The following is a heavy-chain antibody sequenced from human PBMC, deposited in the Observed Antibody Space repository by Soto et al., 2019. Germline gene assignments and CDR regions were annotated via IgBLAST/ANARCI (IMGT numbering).Heavy chain of an antibody. Sequence: SETLSLTCAVYGGSFSGYYWSWIRQPPGKGLEWIGEINHSGSTNYNPSLKSRVTISVDTSKNQFSLKLSSVTAADTAVYYCARSSRDIVVVVAATPVQYFQHWGQGTLVTVSS. CDR3: ARSSRDIVVVVAATPVQYFQH. CDR2: INHSGST. D-gene: IGHD2-15*01. J-gene: IGHJ1*01. CDR1: GGSFSGYY. V-gene: IGHV4-34*01.